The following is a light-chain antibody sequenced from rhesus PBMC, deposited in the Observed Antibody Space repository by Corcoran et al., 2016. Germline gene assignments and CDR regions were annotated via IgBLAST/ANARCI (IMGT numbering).Light chain of an antibody. CDR3: QQFHSIPWT. CDR2: QAS. Sequence: DIQMTQSPSSLSASVGDTVTITCRASQSISSWLAWYQQKPGKAPRLLIYQASTLQSGVPSRFGGSGAGTGFTLPISSLQSEDFAIYYCQQFHSIPWTFGQGTMVEI. V-gene: IGKV1-22*01. CDR1: QSISSW. J-gene: IGKJ1*01.